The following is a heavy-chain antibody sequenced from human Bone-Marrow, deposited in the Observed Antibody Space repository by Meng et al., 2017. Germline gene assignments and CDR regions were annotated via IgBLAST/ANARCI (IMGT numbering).Heavy chain of an antibody. D-gene: IGHD6-19*01. CDR2: IYHGGDT. CDR3: ASWIYSCGWQ. Sequence: QVQLQESGPGPVKPSGTLSLPCVVSGGYTSSIDWWSWVRQPPGKGLEWIGEIYHGGDTNYNPSLKSRVTIAIDKSKNQFSLKLSSVTAADTAVYYCASWIYSCGWQWGQGALVTVSS. CDR1: GGYTSSIDW. J-gene: IGHJ4*02. V-gene: IGHV4/OR15-8*02.